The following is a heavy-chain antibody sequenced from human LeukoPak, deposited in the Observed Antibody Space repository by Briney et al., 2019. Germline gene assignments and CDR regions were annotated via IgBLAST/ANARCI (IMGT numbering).Heavy chain of an antibody. CDR1: RGSIISSSYY. Sequence: SETLSLTCTVSRGSIISSSYYGGWIRQPPGKGLEWLGSLYYRGGNYYNPSLKSRVTISVATPKNQFSLKLTSVTATDTAVFCAWGYGPGSYYPYDYWGQGTLVTV. V-gene: IGHV4-39*01. J-gene: IGHJ4*02. CDR3: AWGYGPGSYYPYDY. D-gene: IGHD3-10*01. CDR2: LYYRGGN.